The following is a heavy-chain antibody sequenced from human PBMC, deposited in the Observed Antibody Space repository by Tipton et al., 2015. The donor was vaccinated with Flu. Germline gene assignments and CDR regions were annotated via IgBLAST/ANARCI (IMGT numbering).Heavy chain of an antibody. V-gene: IGHV3-48*03. CDR1: GFGFSSYE. D-gene: IGHD3-16*01. CDR2: INPSGITR. Sequence: SLRVSCAASGFGFSSYEMNWVRQAPGKGLEWVSFINPSGITRYYADSVKGRFTVSRDNAANSLYLQMSSLRAEDTAVYYCARGFIRLCDYWGQGILVTVSS. CDR3: ARGFIRLCDY. J-gene: IGHJ4*02.